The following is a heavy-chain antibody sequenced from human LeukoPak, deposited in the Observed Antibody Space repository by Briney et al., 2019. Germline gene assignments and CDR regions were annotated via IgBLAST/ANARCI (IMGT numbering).Heavy chain of an antibody. CDR2: ISSSSSYI. D-gene: IGHD1-1*01. Sequence: GGSLRLSCAASGFTFSSYSMNWVRQAPGKGLEWVSSISSSSSYIYYADSVKGRFTISRDNAKNSLYLQMNSLRAEDTAVYYCAGGLLEPGRNYYFDYWGQGTLVTVSS. V-gene: IGHV3-21*01. J-gene: IGHJ4*02. CDR1: GFTFSSYS. CDR3: AGGLLEPGRNYYFDY.